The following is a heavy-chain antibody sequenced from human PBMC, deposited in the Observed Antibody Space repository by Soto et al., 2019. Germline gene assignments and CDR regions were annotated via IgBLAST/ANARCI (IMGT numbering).Heavy chain of an antibody. J-gene: IGHJ4*02. D-gene: IGHD6-13*01. CDR2: VYNSGST. V-gene: IGHV4-59*01. Sequence: PSETLSLTCTVSGGSISSNYWTWIRQPPGKGLEWIGYVYNSGSTNYNRTLKSRITISEDTSKSQFSLKVNSMTAADTAVYYCARYRREAVAGYTLDNWGQGILVTVSS. CDR3: ARYRREAVAGYTLDN. CDR1: GGSISSNY.